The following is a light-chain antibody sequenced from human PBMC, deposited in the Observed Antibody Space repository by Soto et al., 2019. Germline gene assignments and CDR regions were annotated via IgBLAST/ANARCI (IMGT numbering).Light chain of an antibody. CDR1: SSDVGGYSY. J-gene: IGLJ1*01. CDR3: SSYTYSSTLYV. Sequence: QSVLTQPASVSGSPGQSITISCTGTSSDVGGYSYVSWYQQHPGKAPKLMIYDVNNRPSGVSNRFSGSKSGNTASLTISGLQAEDEADYYCSSYTYSSTLYVFGTGTQLTVL. V-gene: IGLV2-14*01. CDR2: DVN.